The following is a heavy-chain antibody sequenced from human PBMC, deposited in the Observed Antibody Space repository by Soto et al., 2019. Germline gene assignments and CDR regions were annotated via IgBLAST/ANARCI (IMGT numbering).Heavy chain of an antibody. CDR2: IYYSGST. Sequence: PSETLSLTCTVSGGSISSYYWSWMRQPPGKGLEWIGYIYYSGSTNYNPSLKSRVTISVDTSKNQFSLKLSSVTAADTAVYYCAGSGYYHNSGMDVWGQGTTVTVSS. D-gene: IGHD3-22*01. V-gene: IGHV4-59*01. J-gene: IGHJ6*02. CDR1: GGSISSYY. CDR3: AGSGYYHNSGMDV.